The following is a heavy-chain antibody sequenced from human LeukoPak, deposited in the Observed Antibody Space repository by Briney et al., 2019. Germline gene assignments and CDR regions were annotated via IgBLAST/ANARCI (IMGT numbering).Heavy chain of an antibody. CDR1: GFTFSDYY. D-gene: IGHD6-13*01. Sequence: GGSLRLSCAASGFTFSDYYMSWIRQAPGKGLEWVSYISSSSYTNYADSVKGRFTISRDNAKNSLYLQMNSLGAEDTAVYYCARATAYSSSWYNYWGQGTLVTVSS. CDR2: ISSSSYT. CDR3: ARATAYSSSWYNY. J-gene: IGHJ4*02. V-gene: IGHV3-11*06.